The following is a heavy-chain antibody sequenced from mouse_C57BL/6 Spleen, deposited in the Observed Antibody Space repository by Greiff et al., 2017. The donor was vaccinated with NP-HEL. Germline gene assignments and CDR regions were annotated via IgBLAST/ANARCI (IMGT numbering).Heavy chain of an antibody. CDR3: AIYGSNYAMDY. V-gene: IGHV1-80*01. Sequence: QVQLQQSGAELVKPGASVKISCKASGYAFSSSWLYWVKQRPGTGLAWLGQIFTGDGDTNYNGKFKGKATLTADKSSSTAYMQLSSLTSEDSAVYFCAIYGSNYAMDYWGQGTSVTVSS. CDR2: IFTGDGDT. D-gene: IGHD1-1*01. CDR1: GYAFSSSW. J-gene: IGHJ4*01.